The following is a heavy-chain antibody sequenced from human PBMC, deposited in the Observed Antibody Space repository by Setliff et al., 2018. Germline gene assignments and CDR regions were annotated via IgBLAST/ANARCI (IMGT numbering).Heavy chain of an antibody. D-gene: IGHD7-27*01. CDR1: GGSISSSSYY. V-gene: IGHV4-39*01. CDR2: IYYSGST. CDR3: ARLKSRNWGLWYFDL. Sequence: SETLSLTCTVSGGSISSSSYYWGWIRQPPGKGLEWIGSIYYSGSTYYNPSLKSRVTISVDTSKNQFSLKLSSVTAADTAVYYCARLKSRNWGLWYFDLWGRGTLVTVS. J-gene: IGHJ2*01.